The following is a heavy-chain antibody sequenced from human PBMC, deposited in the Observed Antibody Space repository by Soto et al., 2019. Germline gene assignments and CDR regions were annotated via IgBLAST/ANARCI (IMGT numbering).Heavy chain of an antibody. CDR1: GGIFTNNA. CDR2: VIPLFDTA. V-gene: IGHV1-69*01. Sequence: QVQVVQSGAEVKKPGSSVKVSCKVSGGIFTNNAISWVRQAPGQGLEWLGGVIPLFDTAYYAQIFRGRIRISADGATTTSYMERSGLPSADTAVYFCATGGHNDGYNVYHGMEVWGQGTTVTVS. D-gene: IGHD5-18*01. CDR3: ATGGHNDGYNVYHGMEV. J-gene: IGHJ6*02.